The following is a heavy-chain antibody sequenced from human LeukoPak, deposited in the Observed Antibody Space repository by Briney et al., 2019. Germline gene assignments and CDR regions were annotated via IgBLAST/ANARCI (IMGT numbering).Heavy chain of an antibody. J-gene: IGHJ6*03. CDR1: GGSISSGSYY. V-gene: IGHV4-61*02. Sequence: SETLSLTCTVSGGSISSGSYYWSWIRQPAGKGLEWIGRIYTSGSTNHNPSLKSRVTISVDTSKNQFSLKLSSVTAADTAVYYCAREEGSGSYFAYYYYMDVWGKGTTVTVSS. CDR2: IYTSGST. D-gene: IGHD1-26*01. CDR3: AREEGSGSYFAYYYYMDV.